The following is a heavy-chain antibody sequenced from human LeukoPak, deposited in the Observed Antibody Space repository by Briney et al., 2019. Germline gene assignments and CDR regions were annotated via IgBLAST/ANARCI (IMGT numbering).Heavy chain of an antibody. CDR1: GFTFSSYG. Sequence: GGSLRLSCAASGFTFSSYGMHWVRQAAGKGLEWVGVIWYDGSNKYYADSVNGRFTISRDNSKNTLCLQMNSLRAEDTAVYYCARDEEQWLFAFDIWGQGTMVTVSS. V-gene: IGHV3-33*01. D-gene: IGHD6-19*01. CDR3: ARDEEQWLFAFDI. J-gene: IGHJ3*02. CDR2: IWYDGSNK.